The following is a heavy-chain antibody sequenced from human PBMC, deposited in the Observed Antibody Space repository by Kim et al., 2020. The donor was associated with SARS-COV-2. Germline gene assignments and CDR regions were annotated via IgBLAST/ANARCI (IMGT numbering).Heavy chain of an antibody. CDR2: ISGSGGST. CDR1: GFTFSSYA. CDR3: AKDSVKWLVPSYYYYYGMDV. Sequence: GGSLRLSCAASGFTFSSYAMSWVRQAPGKGLEWVSAISGSGGSTYYADSVKGRFTISRDNSKNTLYLQMNSLRAEDTAVYYCAKDSVKWLVPSYYYYYGMDVWGQGTTVTVSS. V-gene: IGHV3-23*01. J-gene: IGHJ6*02. D-gene: IGHD6-19*01.